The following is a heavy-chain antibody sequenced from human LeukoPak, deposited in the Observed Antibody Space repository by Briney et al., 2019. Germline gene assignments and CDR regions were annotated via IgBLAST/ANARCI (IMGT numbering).Heavy chain of an antibody. D-gene: IGHD4/OR15-4a*01. Sequence: GGSLRLSCAVSGFTVNSNYMNWVRQAPGKGLEWVSVIYSGGSTFYADSVKGRFTISRDNSENTLYLQMNSLRAADTAVYYCARDLTFDYWGQGTLVTVSS. V-gene: IGHV3-53*01. J-gene: IGHJ4*02. CDR1: GFTVNSNY. CDR3: ARDLTFDY. CDR2: IYSGGST.